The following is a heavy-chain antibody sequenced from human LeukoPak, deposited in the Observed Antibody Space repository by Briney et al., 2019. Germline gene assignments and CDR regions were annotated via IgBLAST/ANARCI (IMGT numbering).Heavy chain of an antibody. V-gene: IGHV1-2*02. CDR2: TSPKGAGT. CDR1: GYTFTDYY. D-gene: IGHD4-17*01. Sequence: ASVKVSCKVSGYTFTDYYIHWVREAPGQGLEWMGWTSPKGAGTMSAQKFQGRITMTADTSISTVYMELDRLTFDDTAEYYCARDNYGTLDYWGQGTLVTVSS. J-gene: IGHJ4*02. CDR3: ARDNYGTLDY.